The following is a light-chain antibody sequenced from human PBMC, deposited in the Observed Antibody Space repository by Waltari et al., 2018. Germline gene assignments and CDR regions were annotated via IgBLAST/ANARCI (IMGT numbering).Light chain of an antibody. CDR3: HQRSNWPLT. V-gene: IGKV3-11*01. Sequence: EIVLTQSPATLSLSPGERATLSCRASQSVDTYLAWYQHKPGQVPRLLIYDAPNRATGIPARFSGSGSGADFTLIISSLEPEDFAVYYCHQRSNWPLTFGGGTKVEIK. J-gene: IGKJ4*01. CDR1: QSVDTY. CDR2: DAP.